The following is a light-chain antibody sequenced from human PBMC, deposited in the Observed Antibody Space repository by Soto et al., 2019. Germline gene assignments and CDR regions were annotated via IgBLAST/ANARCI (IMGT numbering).Light chain of an antibody. J-gene: IGKJ3*01. CDR1: ESVHRN. CDR2: YAS. CDR3: QHYCNWPLT. Sequence: EVVMTQSPATLSVSAGERVTLSCRASESVHRNLAWYQQKPGQGPSLLIYYASTRATGVPDRFTGSGSGTEFTLTISSLQSEDFGVNHCQHYCNWPLTFGPGTKVEIK. V-gene: IGKV3-15*01.